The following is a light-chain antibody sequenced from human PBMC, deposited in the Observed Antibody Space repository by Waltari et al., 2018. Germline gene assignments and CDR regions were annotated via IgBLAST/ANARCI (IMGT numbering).Light chain of an antibody. Sequence: QSVLTQPPSASGTLGQRVTISCSGSYSNVGSNFVFWYQQLPGAAPKLLIYKNNPRPSGVPGRFSGSKSGTSASLAISGLRSEDEADYYCAAWDDSLSGVFCGGTKLRVL. CDR2: KNN. CDR3: AAWDDSLSGV. V-gene: IGLV1-47*01. CDR1: YSNVGSNF. J-gene: IGLJ3*02.